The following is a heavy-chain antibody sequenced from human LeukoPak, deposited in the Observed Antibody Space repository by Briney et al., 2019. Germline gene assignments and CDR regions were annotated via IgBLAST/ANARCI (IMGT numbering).Heavy chain of an antibody. V-gene: IGHV4-31*03. CDR2: IFSSGST. D-gene: IGHD3-16*01. J-gene: IGHJ4*02. CDR3: ARGSRGEGFQYDY. Sequence: SETLSRTCTVSGGSIRSANYFWSWIRQHPGKGLEWIGYIFSSGSTYYHPSLKSRLTISIDTSESQFSLKLSSVTAADTAVYYCARGSRGEGFQYDYWGQGTLVTVSS. CDR1: GGSIRSANYF.